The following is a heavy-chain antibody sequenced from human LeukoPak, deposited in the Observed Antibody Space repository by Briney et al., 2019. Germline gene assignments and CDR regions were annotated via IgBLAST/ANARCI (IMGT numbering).Heavy chain of an antibody. CDR1: GASINSGSYY. J-gene: IGHJ6*03. V-gene: IGHV4-61*02. D-gene: IGHD5-12*01. CDR2: IYASGNT. CDR3: ARDGFYCSGSDCSKGRWYSHYYMDV. Sequence: SETLSLTCTVSGASINSGSYYWTWIRQPARKGLEWIGRIYASGNTDYSPSLKSRLTISLDTSKNQFSLRLSSVTAADTAVYYCARDGFYCSGSDCSKGRWYSHYYMDVWGKGTTVTVSS.